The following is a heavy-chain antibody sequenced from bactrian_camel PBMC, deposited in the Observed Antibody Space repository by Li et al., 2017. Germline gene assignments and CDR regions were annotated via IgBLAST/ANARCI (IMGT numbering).Heavy chain of an antibody. CDR2: IYSAGGYT. J-gene: IGHJ4*01. Sequence: DVQLVESGGGSVQYGGSLRATCAASGYTYSSNCMGWFRQAPGKEREGVAGIYSAGGYTYYADSVKGRFTISQDNAKVTVYLEMNSLKPEDTAMYYCVAVRKLRLGNTCPASIDRYKYWGQGTQVTVS. V-gene: IGHV3S40*01. CDR3: VAVRKLRLGNTCPASIDRYKY. D-gene: IGHD3*01. CDR1: GYTYSSNC.